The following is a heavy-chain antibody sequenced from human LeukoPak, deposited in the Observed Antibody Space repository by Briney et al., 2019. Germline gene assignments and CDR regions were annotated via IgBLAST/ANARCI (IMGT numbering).Heavy chain of an antibody. CDR1: GFTFSSYA. D-gene: IGHD6-19*01. Sequence: GGSLRLSCAASGFTFSSYAMHWVRQAPGKGLEWVAVISYDGSNKYYADSVKGRFTISRDNSKNTLYLQMNSLRAEDTAVYYCARSPGPYSSGWYSWGQGTLVTVSS. V-gene: IGHV3-30*04. CDR3: ARSPGPYSSGWYS. CDR2: ISYDGSNK. J-gene: IGHJ4*02.